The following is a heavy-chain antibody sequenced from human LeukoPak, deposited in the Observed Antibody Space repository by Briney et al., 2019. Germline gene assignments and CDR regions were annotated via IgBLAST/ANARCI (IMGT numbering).Heavy chain of an antibody. CDR1: GGSISSSSYY. D-gene: IGHD6-13*01. CDR3: ARAFPGHSSSWLVYWYFDL. J-gene: IGHJ2*01. CDR2: IYYSGST. Sequence: SETLSLTCTVSGGSISSSSYYWGWIRQPPGKGLEWIGSIYYSGSTYYNPSLKSRVTISVDTSKNQFSLKLSSVTAADTAVYYCARAFPGHSSSWLVYWYFDLWGRGTLVTVSS. V-gene: IGHV4-39*01.